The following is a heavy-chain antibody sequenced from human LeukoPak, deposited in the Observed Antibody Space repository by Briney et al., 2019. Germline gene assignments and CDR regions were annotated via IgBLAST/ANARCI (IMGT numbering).Heavy chain of an antibody. CDR2: IIPILGIA. J-gene: IGHJ4*02. V-gene: IGHV1-69*10. Sequence: GASVKVSCKASGGTFSSYAISWVRQAPGQGREWMGRIIPILGIANYAQKFQGRVTITADKSTSTAYMELSRLRSDDTAVYYCARDSGYDILTGYYPSFGNDYWGQGTLVTVSS. D-gene: IGHD3-9*01. CDR1: GGTFSSYA. CDR3: ARDSGYDILTGYYPSFGNDY.